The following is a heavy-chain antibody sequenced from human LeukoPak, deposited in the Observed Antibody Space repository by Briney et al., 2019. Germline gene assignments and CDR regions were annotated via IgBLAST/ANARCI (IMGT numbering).Heavy chain of an antibody. J-gene: IGHJ4*02. CDR2: ISSSGSTI. D-gene: IGHD4-17*01. CDR1: GFTFTDYY. CDR3: ARVFIGDYGDYQFDY. Sequence: GSLRLSCAASGFTFTDYYMSWIRQAPGKGLEWLSYISSSGSTIYYADSVKGRFTISRDNAKNSLYLQMNSLRAEDTAVYYCARVFIGDYGDYQFDYWGQGTLVTVSS. V-gene: IGHV3-11*04.